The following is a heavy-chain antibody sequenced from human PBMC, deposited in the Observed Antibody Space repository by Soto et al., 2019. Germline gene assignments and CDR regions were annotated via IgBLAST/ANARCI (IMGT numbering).Heavy chain of an antibody. CDR2: INPNSGGT. Sequence: ASMNVYCKASGYTFTGYYMHWVRQAHGQGLEWMGWINPNSGGTNYAQKFQCGVTVTRXTTXITAYMELSXMRSDEHAVYNCARGPGVVIAAAVLGWFDPWGQGTLVTVSS. J-gene: IGHJ5*02. D-gene: IGHD6-13*01. V-gene: IGHV1-2*02. CDR3: ARGPGVVIAAAVLGWFDP. CDR1: GYTFTGYY.